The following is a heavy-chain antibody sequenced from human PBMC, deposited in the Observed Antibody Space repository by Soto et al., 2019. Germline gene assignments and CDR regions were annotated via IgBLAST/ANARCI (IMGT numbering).Heavy chain of an antibody. CDR3: ARWLSSSWYYFDY. CDR1: GGSFSGYY. V-gene: IGHV4-34*01. Sequence: SETLSLTCAVYGGSFSGYYWSWIRQPPGKGLEWIGEINHSGSTNYNPSLKSRVTISVDTSKNQFSLKLSSVTAADTAVYYCARWLSSSWYYFDYWGQGTLVTVSS. D-gene: IGHD6-13*01. CDR2: INHSGST. J-gene: IGHJ4*02.